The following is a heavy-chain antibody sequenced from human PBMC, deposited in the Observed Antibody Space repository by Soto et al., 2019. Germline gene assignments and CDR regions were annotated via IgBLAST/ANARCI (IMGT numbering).Heavy chain of an antibody. CDR1: GPCLGDYW. CDR2: IMFDGGVK. V-gene: IGHV3-7*03. Sequence: PAGSLTLSCVVSGPCLGDYWMSWVRQAPGKGPGWVATIMFDGGVKKHVDSVRGRFSIARDHFRNPLFLQMNSLGAGDTAIYYCVKDGGYCSSATCYSPRNHYFDSWGQGTLVTVSS. J-gene: IGHJ4*02. D-gene: IGHD2-2*01. CDR3: VKDGGYCSSATCYSPRNHYFDS.